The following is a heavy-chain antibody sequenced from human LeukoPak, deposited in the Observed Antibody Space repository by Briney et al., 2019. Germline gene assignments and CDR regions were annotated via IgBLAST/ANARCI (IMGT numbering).Heavy chain of an antibody. D-gene: IGHD7-27*01. CDR1: GYSFSNHW. J-gene: IGHJ6*03. CDR3: ARRTSNWGSGNYYHYMDV. CDR2: VYPDDSDT. Sequence: GESLSISCQGVGYSFSNHWIAWVRQRPGKGLEWMGIVYPDDSDTRYSPSFQGQVTMSADKSSNTAYFQWSGLKASDTAMYYCARRTSNWGSGNYYHYMDVWGKGTTVTVSS. V-gene: IGHV5-51*01.